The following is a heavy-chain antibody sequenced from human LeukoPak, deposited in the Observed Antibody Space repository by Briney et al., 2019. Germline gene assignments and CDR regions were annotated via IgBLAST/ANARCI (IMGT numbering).Heavy chain of an antibody. Sequence: GGSLRLSCAASGFTFSTYAMHWVRQAPGKGLEWVAVIPYDGTNKYYADSVKGRFTTSRDNSKNTLYLQMNSLRAEDTAVYYCASGPYCRGGTCYLPFDYWGQGTLVTVSS. CDR2: IPYDGTNK. CDR1: GFTFSTYA. J-gene: IGHJ4*02. D-gene: IGHD2-15*01. CDR3: ASGPYCRGGTCYLPFDY. V-gene: IGHV3-30*04.